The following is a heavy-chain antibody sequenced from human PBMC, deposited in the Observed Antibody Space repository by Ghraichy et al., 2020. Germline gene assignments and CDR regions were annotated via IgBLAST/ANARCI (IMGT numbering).Heavy chain of an antibody. CDR2: ISGSTTIM. CDR3: ARDISFVAFDF. Sequence: GGSLRLSCAASGFTFSRHSINWVRQAPGKGLEWLSFISGSTTIMHFADSVKGRFTISRDNAKNSVFLQMNSLRVEDTAVYYCARDISFVAFDFWGHGTMVTVSS. V-gene: IGHV3-48*01. J-gene: IGHJ3*01. D-gene: IGHD3-16*01. CDR1: GFTFSRHS.